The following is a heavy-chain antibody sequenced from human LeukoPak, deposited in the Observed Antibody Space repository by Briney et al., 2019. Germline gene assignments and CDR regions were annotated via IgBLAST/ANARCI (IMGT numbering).Heavy chain of an antibody. CDR3: ARHAPSYDYYGSGGYYMDV. J-gene: IGHJ6*03. CDR2: IFYTGTT. CDR1: GGSIRSSSYY. D-gene: IGHD3-10*01. V-gene: IGHV4-39*01. Sequence: SETLSLTCTVSGGSIRSSSYYWGWIRQPPGKGLEWIGSIFYTGTTFYIPSLKSRLTISVDTSKNQFSLRLTSVTAADTAVYYCARHAPSYDYYGSGGYYMDVWGTGTTVTISS.